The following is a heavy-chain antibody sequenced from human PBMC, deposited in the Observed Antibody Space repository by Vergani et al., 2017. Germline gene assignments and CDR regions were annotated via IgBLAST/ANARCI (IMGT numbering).Heavy chain of an antibody. J-gene: IGHJ4*02. CDR1: GGSISSYY. CDR2: IYTSGST. Sequence: QVQLQESGPGLVKPSETLSLTCTVSGGSISSYYWSWIRQPAGKGLEWIGRIYTSGSTNYNPSLKSRVTMSLDTSTTQFSLKLNSLTAADTAVYYCARSSMGVTTFGYWGQGALVTVSS. CDR3: ARSSMGVTTFGY. V-gene: IGHV4-4*07. D-gene: IGHD4-17*01.